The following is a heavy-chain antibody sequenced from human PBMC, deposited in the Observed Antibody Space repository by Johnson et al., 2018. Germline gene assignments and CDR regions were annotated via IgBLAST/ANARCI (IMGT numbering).Heavy chain of an antibody. CDR2: IWYDGSKK. Sequence: QLVQSGGGVVQPGRSLRLSCAASGFPFSSHGMHWARQAPGKGLEWVASIWYDGSKKYYADSVMKGRVTISRDNSKNTLYLEMNSLRGEDTAVYYCAKDDQGFGPDIWGQGTMVTVSS. D-gene: IGHD3-16*01. V-gene: IGHV3-33*06. CDR1: GFPFSSHG. J-gene: IGHJ3*02. CDR3: AKDDQGFGPDI.